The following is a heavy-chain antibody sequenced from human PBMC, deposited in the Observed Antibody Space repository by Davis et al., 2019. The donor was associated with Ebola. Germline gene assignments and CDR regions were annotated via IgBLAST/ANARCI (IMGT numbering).Heavy chain of an antibody. D-gene: IGHD2-2*01. Sequence: ASVTVSCKASGYTFTSYYMHWVRQAPGQGLEWMGIINPSGGSTSYAQKFQGRVTITADESTSTAYMELSSLRSEDTPVYYCAGDGEYCSSTSCYAYGMDVWGQGTTVTVSS. V-gene: IGHV1-46*01. CDR3: AGDGEYCSSTSCYAYGMDV. CDR1: GYTFTSYY. CDR2: INPSGGST. J-gene: IGHJ6*02.